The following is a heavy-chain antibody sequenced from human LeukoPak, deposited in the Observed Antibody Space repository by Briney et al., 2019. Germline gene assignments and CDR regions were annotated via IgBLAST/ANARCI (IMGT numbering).Heavy chain of an antibody. J-gene: IGHJ4*02. V-gene: IGHV3-30*02. CDR2: IRHDETNE. Sequence: GGSLRLSCAVSGFSFGSYAMHWDRQAPGKGLEWGAVIRHDETNEYYADSVQGRFTISRDTSKNTLYLQMNSLRAEDTAVYYCAKEYTPSSPLGELDSWGQGTLVTVSS. D-gene: IGHD6-6*01. CDR3: AKEYTPSSPLGELDS. CDR1: GFSFGSYA.